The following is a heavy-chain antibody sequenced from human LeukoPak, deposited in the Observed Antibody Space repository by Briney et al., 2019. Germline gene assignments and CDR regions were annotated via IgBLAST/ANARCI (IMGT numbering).Heavy chain of an antibody. Sequence: GGSLRLSCAASGFTFSTYGMHWVRQAPGKELEWVAFIRYDGSNKYYTDSVKGRFTISRDNSKNTLYLQMNSLRAEDTAVYYCAPSTYSSWYSDYWGQGALVTVSS. D-gene: IGHD6-6*01. CDR1: GFTFSTYG. CDR2: IRYDGSNK. V-gene: IGHV3-30*02. CDR3: APSTYSSWYSDY. J-gene: IGHJ4*02.